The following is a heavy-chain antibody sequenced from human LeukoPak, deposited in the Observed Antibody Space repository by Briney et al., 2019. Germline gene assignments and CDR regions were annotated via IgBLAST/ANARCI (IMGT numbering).Heavy chain of an antibody. CDR1: GYSISSGYY. J-gene: IGHJ4*02. V-gene: IGHV4-38-2*02. CDR2: IYHSGST. Sequence: SEALSLTCSVSGYSISSGYYWVWIRQPPGKGPEWIGSIYHSGSTYYNPSLQSRVTISVDTSKNHFSLKLSSVTAADTAVYYCARDLHYYESSGYNCFDYWGQGTLVTVSS. D-gene: IGHD3-22*01. CDR3: ARDLHYYESSGYNCFDY.